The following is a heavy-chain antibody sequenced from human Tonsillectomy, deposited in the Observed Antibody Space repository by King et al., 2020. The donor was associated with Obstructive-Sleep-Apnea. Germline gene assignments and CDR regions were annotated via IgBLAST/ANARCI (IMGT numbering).Heavy chain of an antibody. CDR3: ARVRVAHGDFPL. J-gene: IGHJ2*01. CDR1: GFNFSSYA. V-gene: IGHV3-30-3*01. CDR2: ISLDGGNK. D-gene: IGHD4-17*01. Sequence: VQLVGSGGGVVQPGTSLRLSCAASGFNFSSYALHWVRQAPGKGLEWVAVISLDGGNKDYADSVKGRFTISRDNSKYTLYLQMNSLRTEDTAVYYCARVRVAHGDFPLWGRGTLVTVSS.